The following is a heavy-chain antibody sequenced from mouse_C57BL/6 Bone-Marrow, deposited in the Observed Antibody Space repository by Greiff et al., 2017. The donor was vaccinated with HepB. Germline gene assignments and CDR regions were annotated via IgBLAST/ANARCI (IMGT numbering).Heavy chain of an antibody. D-gene: IGHD1-1*01. CDR3: ARGGYGSSSHYAMDY. J-gene: IGHJ4*01. CDR2: IYYSGTI. CDR1: GISITTGNYR. V-gene: IGHV3-5*01. Sequence: DVQLQESGPGLVKPSQTVFLTCTVTGISITTGNYRWSWIRQFPGNKLEWVGYIYYSGTITYNPSLARRTTITRDTPKTQFFLEMNSLTAEDTATYYCARGGYGSSSHYAMDYWGQGTSVTVSS.